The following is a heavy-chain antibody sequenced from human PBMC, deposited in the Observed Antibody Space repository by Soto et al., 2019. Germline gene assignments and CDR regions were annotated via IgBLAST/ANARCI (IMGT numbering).Heavy chain of an antibody. CDR3: ARGGTDAQIGFDY. CDR2: IYYSGST. J-gene: IGHJ4*02. Sequence: QVQLQESGPGLVKPSQTLSLTCTVSGGSISSGDYYWSWIRQPPGKGLEWIGYIYYSGSTYYHPSLKSLVTISVDTSKNQFSLKLSSVTAADTAVYYCARGGTDAQIGFDYWGQGTLVTVSS. V-gene: IGHV4-30-4*01. D-gene: IGHD5-12*01. CDR1: GGSISSGDYY.